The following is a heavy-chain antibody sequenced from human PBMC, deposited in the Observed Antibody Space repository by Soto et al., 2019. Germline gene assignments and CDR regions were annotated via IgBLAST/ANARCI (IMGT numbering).Heavy chain of an antibody. CDR2: IYYSGST. V-gene: IGHV4-59*01. CDR3: ARDYARYNWNYGEFDV. J-gene: IGHJ4*02. D-gene: IGHD1-7*01. CDR1: GGSFSGYY. Sequence: PSETLSLTCAVYGGSFSGYYWSWIRQPPGKGLEWIGYIYYSGSTNYNPSLKSRVTISVDTSKNQFSLKLSSVTAADTAVYYCARDYARYNWNYGEFDVWGQGTLVTVSS.